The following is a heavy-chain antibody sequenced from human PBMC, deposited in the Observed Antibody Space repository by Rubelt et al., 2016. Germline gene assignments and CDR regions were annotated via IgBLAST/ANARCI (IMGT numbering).Heavy chain of an antibody. V-gene: IGHV3-23*01. CDR2: ISGSGGTK. CDR1: GFTFSSYA. J-gene: IGHJ3*02. Sequence: EVQLLESGGGLLQPGGSLRLSCAVSGFTFSSYAMSWVRQAPGKGLEWVSAISGSGGTKYYADSVKGRFIISRDNSKNTLYLQMNGLVVECTALHYRAGGSYSSGRADALDIWGQGTMVAVSS. CDR3: AGGSYSSGRADALDI. D-gene: IGHD1-26*01.